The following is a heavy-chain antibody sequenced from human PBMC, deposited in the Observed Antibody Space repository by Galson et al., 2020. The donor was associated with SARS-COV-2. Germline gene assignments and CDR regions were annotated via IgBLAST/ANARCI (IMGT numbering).Heavy chain of an antibody. CDR2: ISWNSGSI. V-gene: IGHV3-9*01. J-gene: IGHJ6*04. CDR3: ANSDLSNGMDV. CDR1: GFTFDDYA. Sequence: GGSLRLSCAASGFTFDDYAMHWVRQAPGKGLEWVSGISWNSGSIGYADSVKGRFTISRDNAKNSLYLQMNSLRAEDTALYYCANSDLSNGMDVWGKGTTVTVSS.